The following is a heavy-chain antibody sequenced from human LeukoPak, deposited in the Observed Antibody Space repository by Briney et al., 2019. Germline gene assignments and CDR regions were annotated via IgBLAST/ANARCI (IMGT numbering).Heavy chain of an antibody. J-gene: IGHJ5*02. Sequence: SETPSLTCTVSGYSISSGYYWNWIRQPPGKGLEWIGYIYYSGSTNYNPSLKSRVTISVDTSKNQFSLNLTSVTAADTAVYYCARFTPQGYGWGGYNRFDPWGQGTLVTVSS. CDR3: ARFTPQGYGWGGYNRFDP. D-gene: IGHD3-16*01. CDR2: IYYSGST. V-gene: IGHV4-61*01. CDR1: GYSISSGYY.